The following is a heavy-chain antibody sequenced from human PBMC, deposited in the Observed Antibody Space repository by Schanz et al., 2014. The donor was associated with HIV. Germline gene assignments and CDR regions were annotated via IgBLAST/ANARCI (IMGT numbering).Heavy chain of an antibody. CDR3: VRAASFHFDKEGYYRNWYFDF. D-gene: IGHD1-26*01. V-gene: IGHV1-69*01. J-gene: IGHJ2*01. CDR1: GDTFTGDF. Sequence: QVQLVQSGAEVKKPGASVKVSCKASGDTFTGDFMHWVRQAPGQGLEWMGGIIPIFGTTNYAQKFQGRVTITADESTSTAYMELSSLRSEDTAIYYCVRAASFHFDKEGYYRNWYFDFWGRGTLVAVSS. CDR2: IIPIFGTT.